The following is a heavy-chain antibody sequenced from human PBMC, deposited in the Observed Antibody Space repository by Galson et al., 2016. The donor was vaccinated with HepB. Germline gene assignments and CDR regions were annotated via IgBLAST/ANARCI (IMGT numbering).Heavy chain of an antibody. Sequence: SLRLSCAASGFTFNNFGMHWVRQAPGKGLEWVALISYDGSKNYYADSVKGRLIISRDNSKSTLFLQMNSLSAEDTAAYYCAKEWGLFFDYLPFDYWGQGTLVTVSS. CDR3: AKEWGLFFDYLPFDY. CDR1: GFTFNNFG. J-gene: IGHJ4*02. V-gene: IGHV3-30*18. CDR2: ISYDGSKN. D-gene: IGHD3/OR15-3a*01.